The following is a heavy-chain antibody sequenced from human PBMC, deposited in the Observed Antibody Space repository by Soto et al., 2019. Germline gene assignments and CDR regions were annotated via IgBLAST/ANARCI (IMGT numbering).Heavy chain of an antibody. CDR1: GYIFTNYG. CDR3: VKGGGSNYYGLDV. D-gene: IGHD3-16*01. J-gene: IGHJ6*02. CDR2: LSPNDGKT. Sequence: QVQVVQSGAEVKQPGASVKVSCKVSGYIFTNYGLTWVRQAPGRGLEWMGWLSPNDGKTNYAKKLQGRVTMTADTSTSTAYMELGSLRFDDTAIYYCVKGGGSNYYGLDVWGQGTTVTVSS. V-gene: IGHV1-18*01.